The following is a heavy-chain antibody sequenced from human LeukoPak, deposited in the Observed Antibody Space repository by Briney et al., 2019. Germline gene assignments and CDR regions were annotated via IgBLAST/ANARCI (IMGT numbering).Heavy chain of an antibody. V-gene: IGHV3-23*01. J-gene: IGHJ4*02. Sequence: PGGSLRLSCAASGFTFDDYTMHWVRQAPGKGLEWVSAISGSGGSTYYADSVKGRFTISRDNSKNTLYLQMNSLRAEDTAVYYCAKTLNYDFWSGYHNWGQGTLVTVSS. CDR2: ISGSGGST. CDR3: AKTLNYDFWSGYHN. CDR1: GFTFDDYT. D-gene: IGHD3-3*01.